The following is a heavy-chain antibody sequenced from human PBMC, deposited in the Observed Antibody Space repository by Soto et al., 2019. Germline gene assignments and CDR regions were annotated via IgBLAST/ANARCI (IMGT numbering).Heavy chain of an antibody. CDR1: GGSISSYY. CDR2: IYYSGST. Sequence: PSETLSLTCTVSGGSISSYYWSWIRQPPGKGLEWIGYIYYSGSTNYNPSLKSRVTISVDTSKNQFSLKLSSVTAADTAVYYCARCYDSSGYGYYFDYWGQGTLVTVSS. J-gene: IGHJ4*02. CDR3: ARCYDSSGYGYYFDY. D-gene: IGHD3-22*01. V-gene: IGHV4-59*08.